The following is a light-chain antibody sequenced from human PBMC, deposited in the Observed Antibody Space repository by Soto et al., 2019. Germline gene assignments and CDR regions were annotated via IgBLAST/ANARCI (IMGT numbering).Light chain of an antibody. J-gene: IGLJ1*01. CDR2: DVS. CDR1: SSDVGGYNY. CDR3: SSYTRSSTLYV. V-gene: IGLV2-14*01. Sequence: QSVLTQPASVSGSPGQSITISCTGTSSDVGGYNYVSWYQQHPGKAPKLMIYDVSNRPSGVSNRFSGSQSGNTASLTIAGLQAEDEADYYCSSYTRSSTLYVFGTGTKVTVL.